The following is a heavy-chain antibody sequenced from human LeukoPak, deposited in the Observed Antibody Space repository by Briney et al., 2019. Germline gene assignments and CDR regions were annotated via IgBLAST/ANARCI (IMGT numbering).Heavy chain of an antibody. CDR1: GFTLTTHW. CDR3: ARLMFLWPPIYFDY. CDR2: INQDGSGT. V-gene: IGHV3-7*01. Sequence: GGSLRLSCAASGFTLTTHWMTWVRQAPGKGLEWVANINQDGSGTFYVDSVKGRFTISRDNARNSVYLQMNSLRVEDTAVYYCARLMFLWPPIYFDYWGQGSLVTVSS. J-gene: IGHJ4*02. D-gene: IGHD2-8*01.